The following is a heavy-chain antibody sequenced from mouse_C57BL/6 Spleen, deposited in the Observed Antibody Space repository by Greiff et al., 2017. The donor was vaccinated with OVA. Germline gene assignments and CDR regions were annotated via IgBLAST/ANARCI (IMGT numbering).Heavy chain of an antibody. V-gene: IGHV1-55*01. CDR3: ARMEVVADAMDY. CDR1: GYTFTSYW. Sequence: QVQLQQSGAELVKPGASVKMSCKASGYTFTSYWITWVKQRPGQGLEWIGDIYPGSGSTNYNEKFKSKATLTVDTSSSTAYMQLSSLTSEDSAVYYCARMEVVADAMDYWGQGTSVTVSS. J-gene: IGHJ4*01. CDR2: IYPGSGST. D-gene: IGHD1-1*01.